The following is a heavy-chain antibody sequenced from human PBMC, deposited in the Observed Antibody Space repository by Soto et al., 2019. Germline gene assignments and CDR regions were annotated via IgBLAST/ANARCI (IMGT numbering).Heavy chain of an antibody. CDR1: GYTFTSYG. D-gene: IGHD3-22*01. J-gene: IGHJ4*02. CDR2: ISAYNGYT. CDR3: ARDSYYDRSGYYYEDY. V-gene: IGHV1-18*01. Sequence: QVQLVQSGAEVKKPGASVKVSCKASGYTFTSYGISWVRQAPGQGLEWMGWISAYNGYTNYAQKVQGRVSVTIDTSTSTAYMESRSLRSDDTAVYYCARDSYYDRSGYYYEDYWGQGTLVTVSS.